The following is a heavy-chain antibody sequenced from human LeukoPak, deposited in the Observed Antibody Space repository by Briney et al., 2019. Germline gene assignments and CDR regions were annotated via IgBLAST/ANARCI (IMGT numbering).Heavy chain of an antibody. CDR2: INPNSGGT. Sequence: ASVKVSCTASGYTFTGYYMHWVRQAPGQGLEWMGWINPNSGGTNYAQKFQGRVTMTRDTSISTAYMELSRLRSDDTAVYYCARDPNRLYYYYGMDVWGQGTTVTVSS. CDR3: ARDPNRLYYYYGMDV. CDR1: GYTFTGYY. J-gene: IGHJ6*02. V-gene: IGHV1-2*02.